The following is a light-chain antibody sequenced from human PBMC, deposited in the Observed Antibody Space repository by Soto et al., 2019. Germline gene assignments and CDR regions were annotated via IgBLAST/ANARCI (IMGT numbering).Light chain of an antibody. Sequence: DIQMTQSPSTLSATVGDRVTITCRASQSIGTCLAWYQQKPGKAPKFLISHASSLETGVPSRFSGSGSATEITLTITHLQADDCATYYCHQDKSHSYSFGQGTKLEIK. CDR3: HQDKSHSYS. V-gene: IGKV1-5*01. CDR2: HAS. CDR1: QSIGTC. J-gene: IGKJ2*01.